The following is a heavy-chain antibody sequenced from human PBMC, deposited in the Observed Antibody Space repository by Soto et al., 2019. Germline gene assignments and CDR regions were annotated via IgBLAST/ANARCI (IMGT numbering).Heavy chain of an antibody. J-gene: IGHJ4*02. D-gene: IGHD1-26*01. V-gene: IGHV3-48*01. CDR3: ARVVISGSYLDY. CDR1: GFTFSSYA. Sequence: PGGSLSLSCAASGFTFSSYAMSWVRQAPGKGLEWVSDISSSSSTIYYADSVKGRFTISRDNAKTSLYLQMNSLRAEDTAVYYCARVVISGSYLDYWGQGTLVTVSS. CDR2: ISSSSSTI.